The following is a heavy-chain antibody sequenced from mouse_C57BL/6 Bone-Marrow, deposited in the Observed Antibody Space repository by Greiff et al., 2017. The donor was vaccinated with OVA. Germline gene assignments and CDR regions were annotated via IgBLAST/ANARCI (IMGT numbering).Heavy chain of an antibody. CDR2: IYPRDGST. CDR1: GYTFTSYD. D-gene: IGHD2-4*01. J-gene: IGHJ3*01. CDR3: AASIYYDYGGAWFAY. V-gene: IGHV1-85*01. Sequence: VQLQQSGPELVKPGASVKLSCKASGYTFTSYDINWVKQRPGQGLEWIGWIYPRDGSTKYNEKFKGKATLTVDTSSSTAYMELHSLTSEDSAVYFCAASIYYDYGGAWFAYWGQGTLVTVSA.